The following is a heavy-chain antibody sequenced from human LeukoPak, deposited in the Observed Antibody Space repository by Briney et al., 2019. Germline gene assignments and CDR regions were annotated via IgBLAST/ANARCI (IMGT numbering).Heavy chain of an antibody. CDR2: INAGNGNT. D-gene: IGHD3-10*01. Sequence: ASVKVSCKVSGYTLTELSMHWVRQAPGQRLEWMGWINAGNGNTKYSQKFQGRVTITRDTSASTAYMELSSLRSEDTAVYYCARVRYYGSGSYYYYYYGMDVWGQGTTVTVSS. J-gene: IGHJ6*02. CDR3: ARVRYYGSGSYYYYYYGMDV. CDR1: GYTLTELS. V-gene: IGHV1-3*01.